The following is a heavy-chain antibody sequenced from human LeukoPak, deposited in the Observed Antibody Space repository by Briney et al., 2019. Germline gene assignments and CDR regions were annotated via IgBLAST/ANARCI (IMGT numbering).Heavy chain of an antibody. D-gene: IGHD6-19*01. CDR1: GDSFSSGNYY. Sequence: SETLSLTCTVSGDSFSSGNYYWTWIRPPTGQGLEWIGHIYTSGKTNYNPSLKSQVTISMDTSKHQCYLNLTSVTAADTAVYYSARDPAGDSFDFWGQGTMVTVSS. V-gene: IGHV4-61*09. CDR2: IYTSGKT. CDR3: ARDPAGDSFDF. J-gene: IGHJ3*01.